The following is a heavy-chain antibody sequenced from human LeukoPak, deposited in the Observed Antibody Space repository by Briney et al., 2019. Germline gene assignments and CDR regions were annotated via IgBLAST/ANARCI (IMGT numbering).Heavy chain of an antibody. CDR1: GFTFSSYS. J-gene: IGHJ4*02. Sequence: GGSLRLSCAASGFTFSSYSMNWVRQAPGKGLXXXXSISSSSSYIYYADSVKGRFTISRDNAKNSLYLQMNSLRAEDTAVYYCARSLYDMLTGFVDYWGQGTLVTVSS. V-gene: IGHV3-21*01. D-gene: IGHD3-9*01. CDR2: ISSSSSYI. CDR3: ARSLYDMLTGFVDY.